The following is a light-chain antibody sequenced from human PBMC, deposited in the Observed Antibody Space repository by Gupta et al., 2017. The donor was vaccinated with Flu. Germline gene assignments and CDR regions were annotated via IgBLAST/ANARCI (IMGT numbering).Light chain of an antibody. CDR3: YADASSNNHV. CDR1: SSDVGSYNF. V-gene: IGLV2-8*01. CDR2: EVS. Sequence: QSALTQPPSAAGSPGQSVTISCTGTSSDVGSYNFVSWYQQRPGKAPKLIIYEVSESPAAVPVRFSGSMSGNTASLTVSVLTEEVAADYYYYADASSNNHVFGSGTKVTVL. J-gene: IGLJ1*01.